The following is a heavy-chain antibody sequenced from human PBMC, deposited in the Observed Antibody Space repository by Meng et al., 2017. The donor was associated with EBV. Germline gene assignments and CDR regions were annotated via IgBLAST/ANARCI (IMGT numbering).Heavy chain of an antibody. Sequence: RFQASGPGLGRPSGTLPPTCTVAGGSISSSSYYCGWIRQPPGKGLEWIGSIYYSGSTYYNPSLKSRVTISVDTSKNQFSLKLSSVTAADTAVYYCAREGDRDSSGYHYYWGQGTLVTVSS. CDR1: GGSISSSSYY. CDR2: IYYSGST. V-gene: IGHV4-39*07. CDR3: AREGDRDSSGYHYY. D-gene: IGHD3-22*01. J-gene: IGHJ4*02.